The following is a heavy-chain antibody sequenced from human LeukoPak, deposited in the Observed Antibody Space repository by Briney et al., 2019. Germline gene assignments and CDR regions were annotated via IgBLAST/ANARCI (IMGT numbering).Heavy chain of an antibody. D-gene: IGHD3-10*01. Sequence: GASVKVSCKASGYTFTSYDINWVRQATGQGLEWMGLMNPNSGNTGYAQKFQGRGTITMNTSISTAYLELSSLRSEDTAVYYCARGLNMVRGVISYYYYYMDVWGKGTTVTVS. CDR3: ARGLNMVRGVISYYYYYMDV. J-gene: IGHJ6*03. CDR2: MNPNSGNT. V-gene: IGHV1-8*03. CDR1: GYTFTSYD.